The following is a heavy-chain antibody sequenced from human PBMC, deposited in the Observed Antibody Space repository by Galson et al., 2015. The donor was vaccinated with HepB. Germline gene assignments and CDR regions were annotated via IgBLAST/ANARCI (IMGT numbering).Heavy chain of an antibody. CDR2: IRSNANSYAT. Sequence: SLRLSCAASGFTFSGPAMHWVRQASGKGLEWVGRIRSNANSYATASAASAKGRFTISRDDSKNTAYLQMNGLKTEDTAVYYCTIGYCIGGSCSMQDYWGQGTLVTVSS. V-gene: IGHV3-73*01. CDR3: TIGYCIGGSCSMQDY. D-gene: IGHD2-15*01. J-gene: IGHJ4*02. CDR1: GFTFSGPA.